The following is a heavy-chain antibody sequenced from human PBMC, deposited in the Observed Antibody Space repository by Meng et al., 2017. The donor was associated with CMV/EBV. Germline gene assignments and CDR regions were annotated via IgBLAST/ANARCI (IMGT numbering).Heavy chain of an antibody. CDR1: GCTFSSYA. V-gene: IGHV3-23*01. Sequence: AASGCTFSSYAMSWVRQAPGKGLEWVSAISGSGGSTYYADSVKGRFTISRDNSKNTLYLQMNGLRAEDTAVYYCAKDLGIVGAYYFDYWGQGTLVTVS. D-gene: IGHD1-26*01. CDR3: AKDLGIVGAYYFDY. CDR2: ISGSGGST. J-gene: IGHJ4*02.